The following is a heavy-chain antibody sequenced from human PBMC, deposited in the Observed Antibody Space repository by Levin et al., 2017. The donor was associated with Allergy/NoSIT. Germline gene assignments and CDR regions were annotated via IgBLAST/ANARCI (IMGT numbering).Heavy chain of an antibody. V-gene: IGHV1-69*02. CDR2: IIPILGIA. Sequence: SVKVSCKASGGTFSSYTISWVRQAPGQGLEWMGRIIPILGIANYAQKFQGRVTITADKSTSTAYMELSSLRSEDTAVYYCARAVGDGYNVDYWGQGTLVTVSS. CDR3: ARAVGDGYNVDY. CDR1: GGTFSSYT. J-gene: IGHJ4*02. D-gene: IGHD5-24*01.